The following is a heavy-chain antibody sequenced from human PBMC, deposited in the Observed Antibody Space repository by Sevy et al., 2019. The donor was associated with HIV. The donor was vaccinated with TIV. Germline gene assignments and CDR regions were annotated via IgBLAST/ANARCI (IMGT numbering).Heavy chain of an antibody. Sequence: ASVKVSCKASGYTFTEYYVHWLRQAPGQGLEWMGWINPQTGGTYFAKKFQDRVTLTTATSINAVYMELSGLKFDDTALFYCARMGDYFDTSGYYPLKYWGLGTLVTVSS. V-gene: IGHV1-2*02. J-gene: IGHJ4*02. CDR3: ARMGDYFDTSGYYPLKY. CDR1: GYTFTEYY. D-gene: IGHD3-22*01. CDR2: INPQTGGT.